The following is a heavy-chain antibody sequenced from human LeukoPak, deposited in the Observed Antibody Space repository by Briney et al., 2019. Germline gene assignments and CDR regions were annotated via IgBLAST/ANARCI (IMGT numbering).Heavy chain of an antibody. CDR1: GFTFDDYA. V-gene: IGHV3-9*01. Sequence: GGSLRLSCAASGFTFDDYAMHWVRQAPGKGLEWVSGISWNSGSIGYADSVKGRLTISRDNAKNSLYLQMSSLRPEDTAFYYCAKAHSSPWFSPLDYWGQGTLVTVSS. D-gene: IGHD6-13*01. CDR2: ISWNSGSI. CDR3: AKAHSSPWFSPLDY. J-gene: IGHJ4*02.